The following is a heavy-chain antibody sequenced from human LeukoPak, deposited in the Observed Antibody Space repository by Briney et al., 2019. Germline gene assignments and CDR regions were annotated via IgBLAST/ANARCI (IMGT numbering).Heavy chain of an antibody. D-gene: IGHD1-7*01. CDR1: GGSISSSGYY. J-gene: IGHJ4*02. CDR2: VHYSGNT. Sequence: PSETLSLTCTVSGGSISSSGYYWGWIRQPPGKGLEWIGSVHYSGNTHYNPSLKTRVTLSVDTSKNQFSLKLSSVTAADTAVYYCARDTPDWNYDFDYWGQGTLVTVSS. CDR3: ARDTPDWNYDFDY. V-gene: IGHV4-39*02.